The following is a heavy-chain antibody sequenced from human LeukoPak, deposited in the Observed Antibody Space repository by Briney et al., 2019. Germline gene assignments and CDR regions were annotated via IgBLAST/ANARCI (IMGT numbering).Heavy chain of an antibody. CDR1: GYTLIELY. D-gene: IGHD6-6*01. Sequence: ASVKVSCKVSGYTLIELYMHWVRQAPGIGLEWMGGFDPEDGETIYAQKFQGRVTMTRDTSTSTVYMELSSLRSEDTAVYYCAREAGIAARLVVYWGQGTLVTVSS. CDR2: FDPEDGET. J-gene: IGHJ4*02. V-gene: IGHV1-24*01. CDR3: AREAGIAARLVVY.